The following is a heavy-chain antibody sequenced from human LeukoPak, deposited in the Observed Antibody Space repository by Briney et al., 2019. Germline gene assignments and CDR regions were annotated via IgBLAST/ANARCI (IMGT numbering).Heavy chain of an antibody. Sequence: PSETLSLTCTVSGVSISSYYWSWIRQPAGKGLEWIGRIYTSGSTNYNPSLKSRVTVSVDTSKNQFSLKLSSVTAADTAVYYCARDTLEYYDSSGFRDWGQGTLVTVSS. J-gene: IGHJ4*02. D-gene: IGHD3-22*01. CDR3: ARDTLEYYDSSGFRD. V-gene: IGHV4-4*07. CDR2: IYTSGST. CDR1: GVSISSYY.